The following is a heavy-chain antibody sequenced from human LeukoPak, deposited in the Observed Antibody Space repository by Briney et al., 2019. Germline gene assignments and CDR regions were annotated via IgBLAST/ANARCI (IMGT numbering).Heavy chain of an antibody. Sequence: GGSLRLSCAASGFTFSSYGMSWVRQAPGKGLEWVSSISGSGGNTYYADSVKGWFTISRDNSKSTLFLHMNSLRAEDTAVYYCAKALGGYHFDYWGQGTLVTVSS. D-gene: IGHD3-16*01. CDR3: AKALGGYHFDY. V-gene: IGHV3-23*01. J-gene: IGHJ4*02. CDR2: ISGSGGNT. CDR1: GFTFSSYG.